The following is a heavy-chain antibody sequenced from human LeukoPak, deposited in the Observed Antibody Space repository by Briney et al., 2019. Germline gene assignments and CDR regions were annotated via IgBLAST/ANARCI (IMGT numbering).Heavy chain of an antibody. D-gene: IGHD2-2*01. J-gene: IGHJ6*02. CDR3: ARVLVEGVFYYYYGMDV. CDR1: GFTFSSYS. V-gene: IGHV3-48*04. Sequence: GGSLRLSCAASGFTFSSYSMNWVRQAPGKGLEWVSYISSSSSSIYYADSVKGRFTISRDNAKNSLYLQMNSLRAEDTAVYYCARVLVEGVFYYYYGMDVWGQGTTVTVSS. CDR2: ISSSSSSI.